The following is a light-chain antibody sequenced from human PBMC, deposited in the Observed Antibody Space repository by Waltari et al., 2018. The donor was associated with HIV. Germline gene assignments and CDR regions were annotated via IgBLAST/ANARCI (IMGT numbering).Light chain of an antibody. V-gene: IGLV2-14*01. J-gene: IGLJ2*01. Sequence: SSLTQPASVSGSPGQSPTISCTGRRRDTGAYNYLYWYHHHPDQVPTLVIYEVSNRPSGISNRFSGSKSGNTASLTISGLQADDEASYYCSSYTASSTLDVVFGGGTRLTVL. CDR2: EVS. CDR3: SSYTASSTLDVV. CDR1: RRDTGAYNY.